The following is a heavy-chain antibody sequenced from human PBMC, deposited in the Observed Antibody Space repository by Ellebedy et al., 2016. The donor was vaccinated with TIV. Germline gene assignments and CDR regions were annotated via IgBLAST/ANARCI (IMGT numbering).Heavy chain of an antibody. D-gene: IGHD3-10*01. CDR2: IYYSGST. CDR3: ARWFGELLYVRWFDP. Sequence: SETLSLTCTVSGGSISGSSNYWGWIRQAPGKGLEWIGSIYYSGSTYYNPSLKSRVTISVDTSKSQFSLKLTSVTAADTAVYYCARWFGELLYVRWFDPWGQGTLVTVSS. J-gene: IGHJ5*02. V-gene: IGHV4-39*01. CDR1: GGSISGSSNY.